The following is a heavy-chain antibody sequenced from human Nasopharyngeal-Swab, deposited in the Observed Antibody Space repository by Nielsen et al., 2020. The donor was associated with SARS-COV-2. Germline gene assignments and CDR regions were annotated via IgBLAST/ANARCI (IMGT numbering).Heavy chain of an antibody. CDR3: ARGDYGSWYLDY. CDR2: INHSGST. J-gene: IGHJ4*02. V-gene: IGHV4-34*01. Sequence: SETLSLTCAVYGGSFSGYYWSWIRQPPGKGLEWIGEINHSGSTNYNPSLKSRVTISVDTSKNQFSLKLSSVTAADTAVYYCARGDYGSWYLDYWGQETLVTVSS. CDR1: GGSFSGYY. D-gene: IGHD4/OR15-4a*01.